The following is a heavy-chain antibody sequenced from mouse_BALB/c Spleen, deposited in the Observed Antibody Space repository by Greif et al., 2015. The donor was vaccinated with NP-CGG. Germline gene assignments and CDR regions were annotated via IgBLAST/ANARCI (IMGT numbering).Heavy chain of an antibody. V-gene: IGHV1S81*02. CDR2: INPSNGRT. CDR3: AKGGLRENWYFDV. Sequence: QVQLQQSGAELVKPGASVKLSCKASGYTFTSYWMHWVKQRPGQGLEWIGEINPSNGRTNYNEKFKSKATLTVDKSSSTAYMQLSSLTSEDSAVYYCAKGGLRENWYFDVWGAGTTVTVSS. J-gene: IGHJ1*01. CDR1: GYTFTSYW.